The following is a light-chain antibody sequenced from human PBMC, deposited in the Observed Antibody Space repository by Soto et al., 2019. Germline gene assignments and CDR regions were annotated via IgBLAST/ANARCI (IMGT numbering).Light chain of an antibody. CDR1: RSDFGGYNY. CDR2: DVS. Sequence: QSVLTQPAAVSGSPGQSITIACPGGRSDFGGYNYVSWDQQHPGKAPKLMIYDVSNRPSGVSNRFSGSKSGNTASLTISGLQAEDEADYYCSSYTSSSTLYVFGTGTKVTVL. V-gene: IGLV2-14*01. J-gene: IGLJ1*01. CDR3: SSYTSSSTLYV.